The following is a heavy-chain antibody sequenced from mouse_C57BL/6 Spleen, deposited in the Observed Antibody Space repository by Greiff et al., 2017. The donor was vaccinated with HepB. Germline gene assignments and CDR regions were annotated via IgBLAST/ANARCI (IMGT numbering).Heavy chain of an antibody. D-gene: IGHD4-1*01. CDR1: GYSITSGYY. V-gene: IGHV3-6*01. CDR3: ARADNWEGFAY. CDR2: ISYDGSN. Sequence: EVKLVESGPGLVKPSQSLSLTCSVTGYSITSGYYWNWIRQFPGNKLEWMGYISYDGSNNYNPSLKNRISITRDTSKNQFFLKLNSVTTEDTATYYCARADNWEGFAYWGQGTLVTVSA. J-gene: IGHJ3*01.